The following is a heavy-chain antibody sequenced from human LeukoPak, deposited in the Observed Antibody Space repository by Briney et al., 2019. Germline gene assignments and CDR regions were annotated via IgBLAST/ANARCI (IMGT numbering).Heavy chain of an antibody. Sequence: PGGSLRLSCAASGFTFSSYAMHWVRQAPGKGLEYVSGISSNGGSTYYANSVKGRFTISRDNSKNTLYLQMGSLRAEDMAVYYCARDRTSPDFWSGYYTDFDYWGQGTLVTVSS. CDR3: ARDRTSPDFWSGYYTDFDY. CDR1: GFTFSSYA. V-gene: IGHV3-64*01. CDR2: ISSNGGST. J-gene: IGHJ4*02. D-gene: IGHD3-3*01.